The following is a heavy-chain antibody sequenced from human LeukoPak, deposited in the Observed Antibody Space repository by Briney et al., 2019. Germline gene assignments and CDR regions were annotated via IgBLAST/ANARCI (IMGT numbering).Heavy chain of an antibody. J-gene: IGHJ5*02. V-gene: IGHV1-2*02. CDR2: INPNSGGT. CDR1: GYTFTGYY. CDR3: ARAELGSDWFDP. Sequence: ASVKVSFKASGYTFTGYYMHWVRQAPGQGLEWMGWINPNSGGTNYAQKFQGRVTMTRDTSISTAYMELSRLRSDDTAVYYCARAELGSDWFDPWGQGTLVTVSS. D-gene: IGHD7-27*01.